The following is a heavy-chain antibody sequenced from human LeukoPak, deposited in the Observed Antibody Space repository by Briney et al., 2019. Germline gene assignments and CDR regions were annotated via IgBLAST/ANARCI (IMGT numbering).Heavy chain of an antibody. J-gene: IGHJ4*02. Sequence: ASVNVSCRASGYTFSIYAMNWVRQAPGQGLEWMGWINTNTGNPTYAQGFTGRFLFSLDTSVSTAYLQISSLRSDDTAVYYCARGLGSCSGGSCYFDYWGQGTLVTVSS. D-gene: IGHD2-15*01. V-gene: IGHV7-4-1*02. CDR1: GYTFSIYA. CDR3: ARGLGSCSGGSCYFDY. CDR2: INTNTGNP.